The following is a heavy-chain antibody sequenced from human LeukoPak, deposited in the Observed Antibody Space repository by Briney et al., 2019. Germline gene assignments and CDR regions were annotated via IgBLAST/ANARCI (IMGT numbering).Heavy chain of an antibody. CDR1: GGSISSSIYY. J-gene: IGHJ4*02. CDR3: AREVVAAAGTVDY. D-gene: IGHD6-13*01. V-gene: IGHV4-39*07. CDR2: IYHSGST. Sequence: TSETLSLTCIVSGGSISSSIYYWGWIRQPPGKGLEWIGSIYHSGSTYYNPSLKSRVTISVDTSKNQFSLKLSSVTAADTAVYYCAREVVAAAGTVDYWGQGILVTVSS.